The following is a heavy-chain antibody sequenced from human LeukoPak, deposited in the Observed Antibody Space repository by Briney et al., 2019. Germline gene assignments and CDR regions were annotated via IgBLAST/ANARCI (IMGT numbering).Heavy chain of an antibody. CDR1: GLPFSSYT. CDR3: AKDRGY. CDR2: ISASGVGT. Sequence: GGSLRLSCAGSGLPFSSYTMSWVRQAPGKGLEWVSGISASGVGTYYADSVKGRFTISRDSSKNTLYLQMNSLRAEDTAVYYCAKDRGYWGLGTLVTVSS. J-gene: IGHJ4*02. V-gene: IGHV3-23*01.